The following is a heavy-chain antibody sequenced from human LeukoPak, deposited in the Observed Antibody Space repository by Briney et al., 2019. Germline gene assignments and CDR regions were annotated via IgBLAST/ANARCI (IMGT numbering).Heavy chain of an antibody. CDR1: GFTFSTYA. D-gene: IGHD6-13*01. Sequence: GGSLRLSCAASGFTFSTYAMHWVRQAPGKGLEWVALISNDGFKKYYPDSVEGRFTISRENAKNSLYLQMNSLRAGDTAVYYCARGGGSSWSYYYYGMDVWGQGTTVTVSS. V-gene: IGHV3-30*14. CDR3: ARGGGSSWSYYYYGMDV. J-gene: IGHJ6*02. CDR2: ISNDGFKK.